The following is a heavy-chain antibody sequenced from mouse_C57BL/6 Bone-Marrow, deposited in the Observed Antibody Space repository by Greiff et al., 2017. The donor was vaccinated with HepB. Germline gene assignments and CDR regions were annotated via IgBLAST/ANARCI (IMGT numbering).Heavy chain of an antibody. CDR3: ASENGSSSYAMDY. D-gene: IGHD1-1*01. CDR1: GFSLTSYG. J-gene: IGHJ4*01. Sequence: VMLVESGPGLVAPSQSLSITCTVSGFSLTSYGVDWVRQSPGKGLEWLGVIWGVGSTNYNSALKSRLSISKDNSKSQVFLKMNSLQTDDTAMYYCASENGSSSYAMDYWGQGTSVTVSS. CDR2: IWGVGST. V-gene: IGHV2-6*01.